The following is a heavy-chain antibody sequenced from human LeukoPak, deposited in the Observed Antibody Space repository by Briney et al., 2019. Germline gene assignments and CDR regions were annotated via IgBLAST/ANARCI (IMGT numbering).Heavy chain of an antibody. CDR2: ISGSGGST. CDR1: GFTFSSYW. D-gene: IGHD2-2*01. Sequence: GGSLRLSCAASGFTFSSYWMSWVRQAPGKGLEWVSAISGSGGSTYYADSVKGRFTISRDNSKNTLYLQMNSLRAEDTAVYYCAKEKVRIVVVPAAMGYWGQGTLVTVSS. CDR3: AKEKVRIVVVPAAMGY. J-gene: IGHJ4*02. V-gene: IGHV3-23*01.